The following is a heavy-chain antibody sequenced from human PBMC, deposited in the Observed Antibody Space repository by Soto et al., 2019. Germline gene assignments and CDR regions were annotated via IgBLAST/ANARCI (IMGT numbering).Heavy chain of an antibody. V-gene: IGHV1-18*01. CDR2: ISAYNGNT. CDR1: GYAFTSYG. D-gene: IGHD1-26*01. CDR3: ARTEWEIPLEYFQH. J-gene: IGHJ1*01. Sequence: ASVNVSCKASGYAFTSYGISCVRHAPGQGLEWMGWISAYNGNTNSAQKLQGRVTMTTDTSTSTAYMELRSLRSDDTAVYYCARTEWEIPLEYFQHWRQGTLVTVSS.